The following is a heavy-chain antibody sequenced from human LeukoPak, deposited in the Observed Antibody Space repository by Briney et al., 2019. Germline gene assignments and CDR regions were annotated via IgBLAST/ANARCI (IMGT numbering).Heavy chain of an antibody. CDR2: ILYDGSNK. Sequence: PGGSLRLSCAASGFTFSSYAMHWVRQAPGKGLEWVAVILYDGSNKYYADSVKGRFTISRDNSKNTLYLQMNSLRAEDTAVYYCARPKYSSSSWDAFDIWGQGTMVTVSS. CDR1: GFTFSSYA. J-gene: IGHJ3*02. V-gene: IGHV3-30*04. D-gene: IGHD6-6*01. CDR3: ARPKYSSSSWDAFDI.